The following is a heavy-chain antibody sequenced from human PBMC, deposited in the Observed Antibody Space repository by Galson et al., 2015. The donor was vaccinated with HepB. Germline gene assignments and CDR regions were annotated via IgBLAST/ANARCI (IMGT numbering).Heavy chain of an antibody. J-gene: IGHJ6*02. CDR2: IYTSGST. V-gene: IGHV4-4*07. D-gene: IGHD3-3*01. Sequence: ETLSLTCTVSGGSSSSYYWSWIRQPAGKGLEWIGRIYTSGSTNYNPSLKSRVTMSVDTSKNQFSLKLSSVTAADTAVYYCARDRTRFLEWFSPYGMDVWGQGTTVTVSS. CDR3: ARDRTRFLEWFSPYGMDV. CDR1: GGSSSSYY.